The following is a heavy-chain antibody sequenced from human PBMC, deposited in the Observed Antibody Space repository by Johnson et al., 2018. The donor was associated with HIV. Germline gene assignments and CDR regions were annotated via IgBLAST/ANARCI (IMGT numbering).Heavy chain of an antibody. D-gene: IGHD3-22*01. Sequence: VQLLESGGGLVKPGGSLRLSCAASGFTFSDYYMSWIRQAPGKGLEWVSYISSSGSTIYYADSVKGRFTISRYNAKNSLYLQMNSLRAEDTAVYYCARSDSRGDDPSHAFEIWGQGTMGTVSS. CDR3: ARSDSRGDDPSHAFEI. CDR1: GFTFSDYY. CDR2: ISSSGSTI. J-gene: IGHJ3*02. V-gene: IGHV3-11*04.